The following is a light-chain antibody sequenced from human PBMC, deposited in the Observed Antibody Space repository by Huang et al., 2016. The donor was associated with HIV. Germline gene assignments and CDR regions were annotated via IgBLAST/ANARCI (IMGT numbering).Light chain of an antibody. CDR2: GAS. J-gene: IGKJ1*01. V-gene: IGKV3-20*01. CDR1: QSVSSNY. Sequence: ESVLTQSPGTLSLSPGGRATLSCRASQSVSSNYLAWYQQKPGQAPRLLIYGASRRATGIPDRFSGSGSGTDFTLTISRLEPEDFADYYCQQYDSLPWTFGQGTKVEIK. CDR3: QQYDSLPWT.